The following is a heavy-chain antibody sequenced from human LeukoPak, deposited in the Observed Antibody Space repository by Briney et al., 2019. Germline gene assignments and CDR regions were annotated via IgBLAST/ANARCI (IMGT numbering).Heavy chain of an antibody. J-gene: IGHJ4*02. CDR3: ARSVPGGSGWMGSIEY. CDR2: IGTAGET. Sequence: PGGSLRLSCAASGFTVSSNYMSWVRQAPGKGLEWVSGIGTAGETFYLGSVKGRFTISRENAKNSLYLQMNSLRVGDTGVYYCARSVPGGSGWMGSIEYWGQGTLVTVPS. CDR1: GFTVSSNY. D-gene: IGHD6-19*01. V-gene: IGHV3-13*01.